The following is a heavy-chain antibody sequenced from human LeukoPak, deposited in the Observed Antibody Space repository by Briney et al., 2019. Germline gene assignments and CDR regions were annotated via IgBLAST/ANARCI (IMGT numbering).Heavy chain of an antibody. CDR1: GVSLSSHG. Sequence: GRSLRLSCVVSGVSLSSHGMHWVRQAPGKRLEWLTFTWSDGRSEYYADSVKGRFSVSRDNSKNTVYLQMNSLRTEDTAVYYCARGPHWGQGTLVTVSS. V-gene: IGHV3-33*01. CDR3: ARGPH. J-gene: IGHJ4*02. CDR2: TWSDGRSE.